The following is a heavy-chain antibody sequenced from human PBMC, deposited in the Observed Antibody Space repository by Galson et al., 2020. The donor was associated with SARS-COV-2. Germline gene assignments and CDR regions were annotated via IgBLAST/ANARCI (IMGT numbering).Heavy chain of an antibody. CDR2: IGTAGDT. D-gene: IGHD2-2*01. CDR1: GFTFSSYD. J-gene: IGHJ3*02. V-gene: IGHV3-13*01. CDR3: ARSPRSYCSSTSCPRAAFDI. Sequence: GGSLRLSCAASGFTFSSYDMHWVRQATGKGLEWVSAIGTAGDTYYPGSVKGRFTISRENAKNSLYLQMNSLRAGDTAVYYCARSPRSYCSSTSCPRAAFDIWGQGTMVTVSS.